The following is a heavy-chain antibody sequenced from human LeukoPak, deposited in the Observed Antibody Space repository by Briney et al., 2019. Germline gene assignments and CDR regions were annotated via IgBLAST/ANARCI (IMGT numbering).Heavy chain of an antibody. CDR3: AKEQTYYDILTGYTRPSRAFDY. CDR1: GFTFSSYA. CDR2: ISGSGGST. V-gene: IGHV3-23*01. Sequence: GGSLRLSCAASGFTFSSYAMSWVRQAPGKGLEWVSAISGSGGSTYYADSVKGRFTISRDNSKNTLYLQMNSLRAEDTAVYYCAKEQTYYDILTGYTRPSRAFDYWGQGTLVTVSS. J-gene: IGHJ4*02. D-gene: IGHD3-9*01.